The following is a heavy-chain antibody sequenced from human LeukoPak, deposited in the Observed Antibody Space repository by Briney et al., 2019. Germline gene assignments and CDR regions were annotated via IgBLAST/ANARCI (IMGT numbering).Heavy chain of an antibody. CDR3: ARETGGYGDYLFDY. CDR2: IYYSGST. D-gene: IGHD4-17*01. CDR1: GGSISSGDYY. V-gene: IGHV4-30-4*08. Sequence: PSQTLSLTCTVSGGSISSGDYYWRWIRQPPGKGLEWIGYIYYSGSTYYNPSLKSRVTISVDTSKNQFSLKLSSVTAADTAVHYCARETGGYGDYLFDYWGQGTLVTVSS. J-gene: IGHJ4*02.